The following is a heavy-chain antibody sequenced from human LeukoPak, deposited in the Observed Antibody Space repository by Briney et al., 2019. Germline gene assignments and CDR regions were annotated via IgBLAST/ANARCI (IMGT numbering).Heavy chain of an antibody. Sequence: GGSLRLSCAASGFTFSSFWMSWVRQAPGKGLEWVASIKQDATEKFYVDSVKGRLTISRDNAKTSVYLEMNSLRVEDTAVYYCARGNIPGAGRFDPWGQGTLVTVSS. D-gene: IGHD6-13*01. J-gene: IGHJ5*02. CDR3: ARGNIPGAGRFDP. CDR1: GFTFSSFW. V-gene: IGHV3-7*01. CDR2: IKQDATEK.